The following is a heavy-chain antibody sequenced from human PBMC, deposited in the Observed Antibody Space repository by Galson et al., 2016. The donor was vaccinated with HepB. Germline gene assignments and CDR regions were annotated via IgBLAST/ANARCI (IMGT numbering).Heavy chain of an antibody. D-gene: IGHD1-1*01. Sequence: SLRLSCAASGFTYTSYAMSWVRQAPGKGLEWVSSISGSGGSTSYADSVKGRFTVSRDNSNNTLFLHMGSLRSEDTAIYYCARQPRWSDSGLNWFDPWGQGTLVTVSS. J-gene: IGHJ5*02. CDR3: ARQPRWSDSGLNWFDP. CDR1: GFTYTSYA. CDR2: ISGSGGST. V-gene: IGHV3-23*01.